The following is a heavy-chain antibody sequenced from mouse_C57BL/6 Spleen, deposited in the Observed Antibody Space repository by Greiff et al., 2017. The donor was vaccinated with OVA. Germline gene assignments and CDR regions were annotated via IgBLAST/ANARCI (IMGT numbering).Heavy chain of an antibody. J-gene: IGHJ2*01. D-gene: IGHD1-1*01. V-gene: IGHV14-3*01. CDR2: IYPGSGNT. Sequence: VQLQQSVAELVRPGASVKLSCTASGFNFKNTYMHWVKQRPEQGLEWIGRIYPGSGNTKYAAKFQGKATLTADTSSNTAYLQLSSLTSEDTAISDRAITVVAYYFDYWGQGTTLTVSS. CDR3: AITVVAYYFDY. CDR1: GFNFKNTY.